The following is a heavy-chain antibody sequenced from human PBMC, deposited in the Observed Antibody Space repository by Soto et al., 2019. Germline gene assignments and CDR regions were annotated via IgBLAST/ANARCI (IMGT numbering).Heavy chain of an antibody. Sequence: WRSLLLPCAPYVLTVSTTYMGWVRQAPGNGLDLLWVIYTPGSRYYGACVKGRFTISRDNSKNTLYLQMNSLTTQDTAVYDCARGYSSQLAFDIWGRGTMF. CDR3: ARGYSSQLAFDI. D-gene: IGHD6-13*01. V-gene: IGHV3-53*01. J-gene: IGHJ3*02. CDR2: IYTPGSR. CDR1: VLTVSTTY.